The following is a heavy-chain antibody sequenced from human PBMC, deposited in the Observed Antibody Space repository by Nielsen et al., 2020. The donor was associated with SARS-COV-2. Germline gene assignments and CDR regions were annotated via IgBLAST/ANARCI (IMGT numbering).Heavy chain of an antibody. CDR2: IWYDGSNE. V-gene: IGHV3-33*08. Sequence: GGSLRLSCAASGFTFSSYWMSWVRQAPGKGLEWVAVIWYDGSNEYYADSVKGRFSISRDNSENILYLQMNSLRAEDTAVYYCVGDPPRSNYAFHSWGQGARVTVSS. CDR3: VGDPPRSNYAFHS. CDR1: GFTFSSYW. D-gene: IGHD4-11*01. J-gene: IGHJ4*02.